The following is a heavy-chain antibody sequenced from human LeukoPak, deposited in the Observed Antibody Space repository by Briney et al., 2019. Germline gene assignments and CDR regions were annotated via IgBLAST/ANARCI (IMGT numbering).Heavy chain of an antibody. D-gene: IGHD3-10*01. CDR3: ARTLIRHSEFDY. V-gene: IGHV4-59*01. Sequence: SETLSLTCTVSGGSISSYYWSWIRQPPGKGLEWIGYIYYSGSTNYNPSLKSRVTISVDTSKNQFSLKLSSVTAADTAVYYCARTLIRHSEFDYWGQGTLVTVSS. CDR1: GGSISSYY. J-gene: IGHJ4*02. CDR2: IYYSGST.